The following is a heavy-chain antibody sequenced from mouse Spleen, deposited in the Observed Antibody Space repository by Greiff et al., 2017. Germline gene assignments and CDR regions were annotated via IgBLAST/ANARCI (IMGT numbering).Heavy chain of an antibody. Sequence: EVKVVESGAELVKPGASVKLSCTASGFNIKDTYMHWVKQRPEQGLEWIGRIDPANGNTKYDPKFQGKATITADTSSNTAYLQLSSLTSEDTAVYYCARPYPYYYGSSAWFAYWGQGTLVTVSA. J-gene: IGHJ3*01. CDR1: GFNIKDTY. D-gene: IGHD1-1*01. CDR2: IDPANGNT. V-gene: IGHV14-3*02. CDR3: ARPYPYYYGSSAWFAY.